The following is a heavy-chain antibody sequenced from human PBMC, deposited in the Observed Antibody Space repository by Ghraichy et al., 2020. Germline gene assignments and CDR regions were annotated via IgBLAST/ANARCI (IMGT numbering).Heavy chain of an antibody. CDR3: AIQFYAGNSGWFFDL. CDR1: GYRFTSYW. Sequence: KVSCKGSGYRFTSYWIGWVRQVPGKGLEWMGIIYPADSDTRYSPSFRGQVTISADKSLTTAFLQWSSLKASDTAIYYCAIQFYAGNSGWFFDLWGRGTLVTVSS. J-gene: IGHJ2*01. CDR2: IYPADSDT. D-gene: IGHD4-23*01. V-gene: IGHV5-51*01.